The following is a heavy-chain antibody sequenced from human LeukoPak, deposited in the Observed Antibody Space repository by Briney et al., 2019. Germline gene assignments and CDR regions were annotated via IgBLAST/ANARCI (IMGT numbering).Heavy chain of an antibody. J-gene: IGHJ5*02. V-gene: IGHV1-18*01. CDR1: GYTFTSYG. Sequence: ASVKVSCKASGYTFTSYGISWVRQAPGQGLEWMGWISAYNGNTNYAQKLQGRVTMTTDTSTSTAYMELRSLRSDDTAVYYCARDLNCSGGSCYSGWFDPWGQGTLATVSS. CDR2: ISAYNGNT. CDR3: ARDLNCSGGSCYSGWFDP. D-gene: IGHD2-15*01.